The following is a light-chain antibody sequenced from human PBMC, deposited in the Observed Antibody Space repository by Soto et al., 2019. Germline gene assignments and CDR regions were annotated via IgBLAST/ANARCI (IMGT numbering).Light chain of an antibody. J-gene: IGKJ1*01. CDR2: DAS. V-gene: IGKV1-5*01. CDR3: QQYNSYSPT. Sequence: DIQMTQSPSTLSASVGDRVTITCRASQSISSWLAWYQQKPGKAPKLLIYDASSLESGVPSRFSGSGSGTEFTLTISSLQPDEFATYYCQQYNSYSPTFGQGTNVEIK. CDR1: QSISSW.